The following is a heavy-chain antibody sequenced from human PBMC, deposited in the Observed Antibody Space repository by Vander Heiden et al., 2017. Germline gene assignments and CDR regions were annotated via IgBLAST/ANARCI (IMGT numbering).Heavy chain of an antibody. D-gene: IGHD6-19*01. CDR2: IYYRGDT. Sequence: QVQLQESGPGLVKPSETLSLTCTASGGSISSYFWSWIRQPPGKGLEWIGYIYYRGDTNYNPSLNSRVTMSVDTSKNQFSLKLSSVTAADTAVYYCLGIAVGNYFDYWGQGTLVTVSS. CDR3: LGIAVGNYFDY. J-gene: IGHJ4*02. V-gene: IGHV4-59*01. CDR1: GGSISSYF.